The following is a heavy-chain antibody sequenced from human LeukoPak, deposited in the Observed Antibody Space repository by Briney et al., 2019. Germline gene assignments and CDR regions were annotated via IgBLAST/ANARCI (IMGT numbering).Heavy chain of an antibody. CDR3: AREPFQGNYGFDY. D-gene: IGHD4-17*01. J-gene: IGHJ4*02. CDR2: IIPIFGTA. Sequence: SVKVSCKASGGTFSSYAISWVRQAPGQGLEWMGGIIPIFGTANYAQKFQGRVTITTDESTSTAYMELSSLRSEDTAVYYCAREPFQGNYGFDYWGQGTLVTVSS. V-gene: IGHV1-69*05. CDR1: GGTFSSYA.